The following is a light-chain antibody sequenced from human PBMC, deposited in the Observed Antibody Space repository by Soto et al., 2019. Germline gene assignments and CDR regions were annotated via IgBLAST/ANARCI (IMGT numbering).Light chain of an antibody. CDR3: QQYGGSPPT. J-gene: IGKJ1*01. V-gene: IGKV3-20*01. CDR1: QSVSISY. Sequence: EIVLTQSPGTLSLAPGERATLSCRASQSVSISYLAWYQQKPGQAPRLLIFGASSRATGTPDRFSGSGSGTDFTLTISRLEPEDSAVYHCQQYGGSPPTFGQGTKVEIK. CDR2: GAS.